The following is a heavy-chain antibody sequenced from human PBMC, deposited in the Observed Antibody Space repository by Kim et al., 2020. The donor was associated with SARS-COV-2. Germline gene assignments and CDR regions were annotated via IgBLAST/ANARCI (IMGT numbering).Heavy chain of an antibody. V-gene: IGHV1-69*01. J-gene: IGHJ4*02. D-gene: IGHD5-12*01. Sequence: NYAQKFQGRVTITADESTSTAYMELSSLRSEDTAVYYCARLIVATSTDDYWGQGTLVTVSS. CDR3: ARLIVATSTDDY.